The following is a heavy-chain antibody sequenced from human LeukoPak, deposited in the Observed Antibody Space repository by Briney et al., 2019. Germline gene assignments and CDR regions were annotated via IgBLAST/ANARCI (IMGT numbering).Heavy chain of an antibody. CDR1: GGSFSGYY. Sequence: SETLSLTCAVYGGSFSGYYWSWIRQPPGKGLEWIGEINHSGSTNYNPSLKSRVTISVDTSKNQFSLKLSSVTAADTAVYYCARQDSSGYFNWFDPWGQGTLVTVSS. D-gene: IGHD3-22*01. CDR2: INHSGST. J-gene: IGHJ5*02. V-gene: IGHV4-34*01. CDR3: ARQDSSGYFNWFDP.